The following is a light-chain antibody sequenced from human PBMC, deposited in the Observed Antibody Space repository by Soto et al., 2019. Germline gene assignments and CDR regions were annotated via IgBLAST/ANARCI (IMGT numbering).Light chain of an antibody. CDR3: GSYTSSSTYV. CDR1: SSDVGGYNF. Sequence: QSVLTQPASVSGSLGQSITISCTGTSSDVGGYNFVSWYQQHPGRAPKLMIYEVTNRPSGVSNRFSGSKSGSTASLTISGLQAKDEADYYCGSYTSSSTYVFGPGTRSPS. CDR2: EVT. V-gene: IGLV2-14*01. J-gene: IGLJ1*01.